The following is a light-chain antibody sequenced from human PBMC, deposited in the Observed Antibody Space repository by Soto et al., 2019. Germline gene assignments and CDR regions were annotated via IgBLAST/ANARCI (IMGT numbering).Light chain of an antibody. CDR2: GAS. Sequence: EIVLTQSPGTLSLSPGGRASLSCRASQSVSPYLAWYQQKPGQAPRLLIYGASTRAIGIPDRFSGSGSGTDLTLTISRLEPEDSAVYYCQQYGSSPITFGQGTRLEIK. CDR1: QSVSPY. V-gene: IGKV3-20*01. CDR3: QQYGSSPIT. J-gene: IGKJ5*01.